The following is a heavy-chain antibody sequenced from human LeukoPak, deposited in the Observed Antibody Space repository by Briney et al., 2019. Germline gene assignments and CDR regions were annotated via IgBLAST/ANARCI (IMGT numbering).Heavy chain of an antibody. J-gene: IGHJ4*02. V-gene: IGHV4-38-2*02. CDR1: GYSISSGYY. CDR2: IYYSGST. Sequence: PETLSLTCTVSGYSISSGYYWGWIRQSPGKGLEWIGYIYYSGSTNYNPSLKSRVTISVDTSKNQFSLKLSSVTAADTAVYYCARGPGSGSYYDYWGQGTLVTVSS. CDR3: ARGPGSGSYYDY. D-gene: IGHD1-26*01.